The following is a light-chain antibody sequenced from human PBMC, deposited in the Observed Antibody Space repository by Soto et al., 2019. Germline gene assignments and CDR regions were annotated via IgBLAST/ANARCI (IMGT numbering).Light chain of an antibody. CDR1: QSVSNNY. V-gene: IGKV3D-20*01. CDR2: DAY. Sequence: IVLTQSPGTLSLSPGDRATLSCGASQSVSNNYLAWYQQKPGLAPRLLIYDAYYRANGIQDRFSGSGSGTDFTLTISRLEPEDFVVYYCKQYGSSSWTFGQGTKVDIK. J-gene: IGKJ1*01. CDR3: KQYGSSSWT.